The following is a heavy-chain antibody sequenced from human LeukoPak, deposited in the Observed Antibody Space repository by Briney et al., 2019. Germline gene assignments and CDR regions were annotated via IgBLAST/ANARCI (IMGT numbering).Heavy chain of an antibody. CDR1: GGTFSSYA. CDR3: ARERSVGPATAIPTSDY. CDR2: IIPIFGTA. V-gene: IGHV1-69*05. Sequence: SVKVSCKASGGTFSSYAISWVRQAPGQGLEWMGRIIPIFGTANYAQKFQGRVTITTDESTSTAYMELSSLRSEDTAVYYCARERSVGPATAIPTSDYWGQGTLVTVSS. J-gene: IGHJ4*02. D-gene: IGHD2-2*02.